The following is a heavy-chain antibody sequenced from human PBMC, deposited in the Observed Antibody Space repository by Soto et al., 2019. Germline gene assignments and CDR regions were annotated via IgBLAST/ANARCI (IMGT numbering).Heavy chain of an antibody. Sequence: SQTLSLTCAISGDSVSSNSAAWNWIRKSPSRGLEWLGRTYYRSKWYNDYAVSVKSRITINPDTSKNQFSLQLNSVTPEDTAVYYCARSSAAGFPHFDYWGQGTLVTVSS. V-gene: IGHV6-1*01. J-gene: IGHJ4*02. D-gene: IGHD6-13*01. CDR1: GDSVSSNSAA. CDR3: ARSSAAGFPHFDY. CDR2: TYYRSKWYN.